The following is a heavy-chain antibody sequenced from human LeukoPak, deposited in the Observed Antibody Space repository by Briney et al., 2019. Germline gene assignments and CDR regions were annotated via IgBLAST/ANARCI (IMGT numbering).Heavy chain of an antibody. Sequence: GGSLRLSCAASGFTFSNYAMNWVRQAPGRGLEWVPGISGSGTSTYYADSVKGRFTISRDNSKNTLHLQMDSLRAEDTAVYYCAKSWDFDWLLSYWGQGTLVTVSS. CDR2: ISGSGTST. D-gene: IGHD3-9*01. V-gene: IGHV3-23*01. CDR1: GFTFSNYA. CDR3: AKSWDFDWLLSY. J-gene: IGHJ4*02.